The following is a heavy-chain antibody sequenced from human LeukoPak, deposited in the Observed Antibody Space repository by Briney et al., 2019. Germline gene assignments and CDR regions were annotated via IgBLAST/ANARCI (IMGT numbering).Heavy chain of an antibody. Sequence: GGSLRLSCAASGFTFSSYGMHWVRQAPGKGLEWVAFIRYDGSNKYYADSVKGRFTISRDNSKNTLYLQMNSLRAEDTAVYYCAKEGEMATMYYFDYWGQGTLVIVSS. CDR3: AKEGEMATMYYFDY. D-gene: IGHD5-24*01. V-gene: IGHV3-30*02. CDR1: GFTFSSYG. J-gene: IGHJ4*02. CDR2: IRYDGSNK.